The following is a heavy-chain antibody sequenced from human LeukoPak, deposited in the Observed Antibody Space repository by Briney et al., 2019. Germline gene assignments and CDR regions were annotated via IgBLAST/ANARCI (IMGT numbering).Heavy chain of an antibody. CDR2: IFNTGNT. Sequence: PSETLSLTCTVSGDSINDHYWSWIRQPPGKRLEWIGYIFNTGNTNYNPSLASRVTMSVDTSRAQFFLRLSPVTAADTAIYYCASRPADTTWYGVFDYWSQGTLVTVSS. CDR3: ASRPADTTWYGVFDY. D-gene: IGHD3-10*01. CDR1: GDSINDHY. J-gene: IGHJ4*02. V-gene: IGHV4-59*11.